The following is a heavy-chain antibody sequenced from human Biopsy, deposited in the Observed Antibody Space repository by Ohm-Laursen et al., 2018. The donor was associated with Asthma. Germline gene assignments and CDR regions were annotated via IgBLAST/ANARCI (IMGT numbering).Heavy chain of an antibody. D-gene: IGHD3-3*01. Sequence: SLRLSCSASGFTFRSYAMHWVRQAPGKGLEWVAVGGSYYDGGLKYYADSVNGRFTVSRDDSKNTLNLQMNSLRPDDTAVYYCARDVMEWYLPAFDFWGQGTLVTVSS. V-gene: IGHV3-30-3*01. CDR1: GFTFRSYA. J-gene: IGHJ4*02. CDR3: ARDVMEWYLPAFDF. CDR2: GGSYYDGGLK.